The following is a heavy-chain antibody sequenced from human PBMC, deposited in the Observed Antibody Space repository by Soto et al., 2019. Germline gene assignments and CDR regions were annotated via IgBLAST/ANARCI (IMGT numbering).Heavy chain of an antibody. Sequence: ILSCAASGFTFSSYAMSWVRQAPGKGLEWVSAISGSGGSTYYADSVKGRFTISRDNSKNTLYLQMNSLRAEDTAVYYCAKSPEVVTTAVDYWGQVTMATFSS. D-gene: IGHD2-15*01. CDR2: ISGSGGST. CDR3: AKSPEVVTTAVDY. CDR1: GFTFSSYA. V-gene: IGHV3-23*01. J-gene: IGHJ4*02.